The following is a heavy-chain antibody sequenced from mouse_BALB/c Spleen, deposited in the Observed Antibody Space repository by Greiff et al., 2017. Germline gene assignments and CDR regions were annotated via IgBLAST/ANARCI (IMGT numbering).Heavy chain of an antibody. J-gene: IGHJ2*01. CDR2: INPSTGYT. CDR3: ARGDYGNYGDY. D-gene: IGHD2-1*01. Sequence: QVQLQQSGAELAKPGASVKMSCKASGYTFTSYWMHWVKQRPGQGLEWIGYINPSTGYTEYKQKFKDKATLTADKSSSTSYMQLSSLTSEDSAVYYCARGDYGNYGDYWGQGTTLTVSS. CDR1: GYTFTSYW. V-gene: IGHV1-7*01.